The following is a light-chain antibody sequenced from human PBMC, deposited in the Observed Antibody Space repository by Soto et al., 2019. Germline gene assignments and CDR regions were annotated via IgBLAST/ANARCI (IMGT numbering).Light chain of an antibody. CDR1: QSVSSN. CDR2: GAS. J-gene: IGKJ4*01. Sequence: EIVMTQSPGTLSLSPGETATLSCRASQSVSSNYVAWFHQKPGQAPRLLIYGASTRATGIPARFSGSGSGTEFTLTISSLQSEDFAVYYCQQYNNWALVIFGGGTKVDIK. CDR3: QQYNNWALVI. V-gene: IGKV3-15*01.